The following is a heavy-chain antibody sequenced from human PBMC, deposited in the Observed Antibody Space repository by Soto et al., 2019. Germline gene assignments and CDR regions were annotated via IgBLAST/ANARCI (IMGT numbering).Heavy chain of an antibody. Sequence: PSAPLSLTCTVSGVSVSSGSYYWGWIRQPPGKGLEWIGYIYYSGSTDYNPSLKSRVTISLDTSKKQFSLKLRSVTAADTALYYCARERTGDPTFFDYWGQGTLVTVSS. CDR1: GVSVSSGSYY. CDR3: ARERTGDPTFFDY. D-gene: IGHD1-1*01. V-gene: IGHV4-61*01. CDR2: IYYSGST. J-gene: IGHJ4*02.